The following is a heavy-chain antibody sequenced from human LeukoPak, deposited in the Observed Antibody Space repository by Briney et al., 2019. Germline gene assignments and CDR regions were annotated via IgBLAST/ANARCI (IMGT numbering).Heavy chain of an antibody. CDR3: AKVGYSDYDLLFGTD. Sequence: GGSLRLSCAASGSTFSSYSMNWVRQAPGKGLEWVAFIRYDGTNKYYADSVKGRFTISRDNSENTLFLQMNSLRVEDTAVYYCAKVGYSDYDLLFGTDWGQGTLVIVSS. D-gene: IGHD5-12*01. CDR1: GSTFSSYS. CDR2: IRYDGTNK. J-gene: IGHJ4*02. V-gene: IGHV3-30*02.